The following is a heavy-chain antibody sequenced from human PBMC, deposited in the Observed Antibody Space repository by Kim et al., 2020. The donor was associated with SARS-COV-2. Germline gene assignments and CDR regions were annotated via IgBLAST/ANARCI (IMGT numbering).Heavy chain of an antibody. CDR2: IIPIFGTA. V-gene: IGHV1-69*13. CDR3: AGWKRGYYYGMDV. J-gene: IGHJ6*02. Sequence: SVKVSCKASGGTFSSYAISWVRQAPGQGLEWMGGIIPIFGTANYAQKFQGRVTITADESTSTAYMELSSLRSEDTAVYYCAGWKRGYYYGMDVWGQGTTVTVSS. CDR1: GGTFSSYA. D-gene: IGHD1-1*01.